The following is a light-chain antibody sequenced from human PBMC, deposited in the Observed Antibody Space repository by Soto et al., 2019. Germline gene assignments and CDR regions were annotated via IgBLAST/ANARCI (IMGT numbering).Light chain of an antibody. J-gene: IGLJ1*01. CDR2: EVS. CDR3: SSYTSSSISYV. Sequence: SVLTQPASVSGSPGQSITISCTGTSSDVGGYNYVSWYQQHPGKAPKLMIYEVSNRPSGVSNRFSGSKSGNTASLTISGLQAEDEADYYCSSYTSSSISYVFGTGTKVTVL. CDR1: SSDVGGYNY. V-gene: IGLV2-14*01.